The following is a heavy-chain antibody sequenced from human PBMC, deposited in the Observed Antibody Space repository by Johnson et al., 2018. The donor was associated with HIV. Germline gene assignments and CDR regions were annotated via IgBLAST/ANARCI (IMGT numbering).Heavy chain of an antibody. V-gene: IGHV3-7*05. J-gene: IGHJ3*02. CDR1: GFTFSSYW. D-gene: IGHD3-22*01. Sequence: VQLVESGGGLVQPGGSLRVSCAASGFTFSSYWMSWVRQAPGKGLERVANIKQDGSEQYYVDSVKGRFTITRDNAKTSLYLQMNSLRAEDTAAYYCSRERVWYYDSSGDVAFDIWGQGTLVTVSS. CDR3: SRERVWYYDSSGDVAFDI. CDR2: IKQDGSEQ.